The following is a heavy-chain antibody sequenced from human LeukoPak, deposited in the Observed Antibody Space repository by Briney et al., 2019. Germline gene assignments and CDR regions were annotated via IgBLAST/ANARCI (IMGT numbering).Heavy chain of an antibody. CDR2: INGDATVT. D-gene: IGHD2-8*01. J-gene: IGHJ4*02. CDR3: ARDKWWGASDH. CDR1: GFTFSAHW. V-gene: IGHV3-74*01. Sequence: GGSLRLSCAASGFTFSAHWMHWVRRAPGKGPVWVAQINGDATVTNYAVSVKGRFTISRDNAKNTVHLQMSSLTAEDTAVYYCARDKWWGASDHWGQGSLVTVSS.